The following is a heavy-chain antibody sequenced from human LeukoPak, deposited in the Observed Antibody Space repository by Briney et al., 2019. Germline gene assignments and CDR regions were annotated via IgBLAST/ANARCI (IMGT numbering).Heavy chain of an antibody. CDR1: GFTFSSYW. CDR2: INSDGSRI. J-gene: IGHJ4*02. Sequence: GGSLRLSCAASGFTFSSYWMHWVRHVPGKGLVWVSRINSDGSRIVYADSVKGRFTISRDNAKNTLYLQMNSLRAEDTAIYYCVGGYGGDYWGQGTLVTVSS. CDR3: VGGYGGDY. D-gene: IGHD5-12*01. V-gene: IGHV3-74*01.